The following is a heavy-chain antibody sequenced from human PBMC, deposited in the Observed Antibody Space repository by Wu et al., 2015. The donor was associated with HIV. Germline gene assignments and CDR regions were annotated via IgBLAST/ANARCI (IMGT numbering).Heavy chain of an antibody. Sequence: QAQLMQSGGEVKKPGSSVKVSCKTSGGTFHNYAIAWVRQAPGQGLEWMGGIIPIFGTVNYAQRFQGRVTITTDESTTTVYMELSSLKSEDTAVYYCARTHSKAAVVGPSNWFRPRGAREPWSSSP. J-gene: IGHJ5*02. D-gene: IGHD6-19*01. V-gene: IGHV1-69*05. CDR3: ARTHSKAAVVGPSNWFRPR. CDR2: IIPIFGTV. CDR1: GGTFHNYA.